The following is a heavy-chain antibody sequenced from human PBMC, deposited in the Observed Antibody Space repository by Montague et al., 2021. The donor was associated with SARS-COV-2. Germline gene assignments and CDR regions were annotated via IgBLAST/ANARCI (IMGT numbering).Heavy chain of an antibody. D-gene: IGHD3-10*01. V-gene: IGHV1-8*01. Sequence: SVKVSCKASGYTFASYDINWVRQAAGQGLEWMRWMNPNSGNTGYAQKLQGRVTMTRDTSMNTAYMELSSLRSEDTAVYYCARASLVRGVIITRVRYSYYMDVWGKGTTVTVSS. CDR2: MNPNSGNT. CDR1: GYTFASYD. J-gene: IGHJ6*03. CDR3: ARASLVRGVIITRVRYSYYMDV.